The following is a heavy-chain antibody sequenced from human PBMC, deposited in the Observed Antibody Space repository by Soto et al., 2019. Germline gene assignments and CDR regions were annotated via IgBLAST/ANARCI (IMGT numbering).Heavy chain of an antibody. CDR1: GFALSTTGVA. CDR2: IYWDDDK. CDR3: AHRPPPLERLKVNWFGS. Sequence: QITLKESGPSLVKPTETITLTCTYSGFALSTTGVAVSWIRQPPGKALEWLALIYWDDDKRYSPSLKTRLAIAKDPSKNQVVLTLTDADPVDSATYFCAHRPPPLERLKVNWFGSWGQGTLVTVSS. V-gene: IGHV2-5*02. J-gene: IGHJ5*01. D-gene: IGHD3-3*01.